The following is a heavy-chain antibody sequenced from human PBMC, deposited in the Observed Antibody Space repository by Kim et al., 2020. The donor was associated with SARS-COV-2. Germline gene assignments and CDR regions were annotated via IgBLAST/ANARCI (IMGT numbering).Heavy chain of an antibody. D-gene: IGHD6-13*01. CDR3: ASSYSSSWYNYFDY. Sequence: GGSLRLSCAASGFTFSSYAMSWVRQAPGKGLEWVSAISGSGGSTYYADSVKGRFTISRDNSKNTLYLQMNSLRAEDTAVYYCASSYSSSWYNYFDYWGQGTLVTVSS. CDR1: GFTFSSYA. CDR2: ISGSGGST. J-gene: IGHJ4*02. V-gene: IGHV3-23*01.